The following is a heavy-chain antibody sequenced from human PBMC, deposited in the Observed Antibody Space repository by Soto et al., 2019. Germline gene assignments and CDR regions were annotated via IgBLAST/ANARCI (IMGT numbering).Heavy chain of an antibody. J-gene: IGHJ6*02. CDR2: IYPGDSDT. V-gene: IGHV5-51*01. Sequence: LGESLKISCKGSGYSFTSYWIGWVRQMPGKGLEWMGIIYPGDSDTRYSPSFQGQVTISADKSISTAYLRWSSLKASDTAMYYCARTAAAGKYYYGVDVWAQGNTVTVSS. CDR1: GYSFTSYW. D-gene: IGHD6-13*01. CDR3: ARTAAAGKYYYGVDV.